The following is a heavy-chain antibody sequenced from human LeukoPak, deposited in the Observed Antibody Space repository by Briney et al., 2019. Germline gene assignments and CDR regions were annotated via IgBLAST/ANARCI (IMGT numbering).Heavy chain of an antibody. CDR2: IYYNGST. Sequence: PSETLSLTCTVSGGSISSYYWSWIRQPPGKGLEWIGYIYYNGSTNYNPSLKSRVTISVDTSKNQFSLKLSSVTAADTAVYYCARSRTENIYSSSWWNYYYYYGMDVWGQGTTVTVSS. CDR1: GGSISSYY. CDR3: ARSRTENIYSSSWWNYYYYYGMDV. V-gene: IGHV4-59*01. J-gene: IGHJ6*02. D-gene: IGHD6-13*01.